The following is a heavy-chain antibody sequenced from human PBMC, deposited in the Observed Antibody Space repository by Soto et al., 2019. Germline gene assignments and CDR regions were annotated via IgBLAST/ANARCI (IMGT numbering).Heavy chain of an antibody. CDR3: AKTKTPHVRNGMDV. Sequence: QVRLQESGPGLVRPSQTLSLTCTVSGDSLSRGGYYCSWIRQLPGKGLEWIGIIYYSGSTFYNLSLRSRVTMSADASKNQISLKLSSVTAADTAVYYCAKTKTPHVRNGMDVWGQGTTVTVSS. CDR1: GDSLSRGGYY. V-gene: IGHV4-31*04. J-gene: IGHJ6*02. CDR2: IYYSGST. D-gene: IGHD2-8*01.